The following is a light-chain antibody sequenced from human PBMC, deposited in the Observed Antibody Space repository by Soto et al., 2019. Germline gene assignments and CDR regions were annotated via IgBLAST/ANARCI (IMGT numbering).Light chain of an antibody. CDR1: QSVSSN. V-gene: IGKV3-15*01. J-gene: IGKJ1*01. CDR3: QQYGSSPRT. Sequence: IGMTQSPATVSVYKGESATLSCRASQSVSSNLAWHQQKPGQAPRILMYDASSRATGISARFSGSGSGTEFTLTISSLQSEDFAVYYCQQYGSSPRTFGQGTKVDI. CDR2: DAS.